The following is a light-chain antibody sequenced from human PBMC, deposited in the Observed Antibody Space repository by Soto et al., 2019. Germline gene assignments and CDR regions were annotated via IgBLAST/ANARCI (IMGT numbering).Light chain of an antibody. CDR3: QQYNSYSLT. Sequence: DIQMTQSPSTLSASVGDTVTITCRASQSISSWLAWYQQKPGKAPNLLIYRASSLQSGVPSRFSGSGSGTDFTLTISSLQPDDFAAYYCQQYNSYSLTFGGGTKVEIK. V-gene: IGKV1-5*03. CDR2: RAS. J-gene: IGKJ4*01. CDR1: QSISSW.